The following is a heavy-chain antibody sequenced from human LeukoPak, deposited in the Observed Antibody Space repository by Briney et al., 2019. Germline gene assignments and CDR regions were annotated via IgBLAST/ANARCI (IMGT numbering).Heavy chain of an antibody. V-gene: IGHV3-30-3*01. Sequence: GGSLRLSCAASGFTFRSFAMHWVRQAPGKGLEWVAVVSTDGSNQFYADSVKGRFTISRDNSKNTLYLQMNSLRVEDTAVYYCAKELAPYYQLHQDWGQGTLVTVSS. CDR3: AKELAPYYQLHQD. CDR1: GFTFRSFA. CDR2: VSTDGSNQ. J-gene: IGHJ4*02. D-gene: IGHD2-2*01.